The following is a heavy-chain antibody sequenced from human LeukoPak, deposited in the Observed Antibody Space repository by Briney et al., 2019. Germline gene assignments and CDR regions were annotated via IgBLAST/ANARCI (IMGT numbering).Heavy chain of an antibody. D-gene: IGHD1-14*01. CDR3: ARALGDNQAFDI. Sequence: SETLSLTCIVSGGSITSYSWGWIRQPAGKGLEWIGRLSPTGSFTYSPSLKSRVTMSVDTSKNHFSLKLNSVTAADTAVYYCARALGDNQAFDIWGQETVVTVSS. CDR2: LSPTGSF. CDR1: GGSITSYS. J-gene: IGHJ3*02. V-gene: IGHV4-4*07.